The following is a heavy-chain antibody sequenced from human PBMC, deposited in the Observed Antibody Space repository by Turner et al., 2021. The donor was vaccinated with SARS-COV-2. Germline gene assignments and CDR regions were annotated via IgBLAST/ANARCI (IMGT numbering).Heavy chain of an antibody. CDR1: GGSISSSSYY. Sequence: QLQLQESGPGLVKASETLSLTCAVLGGSISSSSYYWGWIRQPPGKGLKWIGSSYYTGSTYYNLSLKNRVSKSGDTSKNQFSQKLSFVTAGETAAYYCATEYDSGGYYFDQWGQGTLVTVSS. J-gene: IGHJ4*02. CDR2: SYYTGST. V-gene: IGHV4-39*01. D-gene: IGHD3-10*01. CDR3: ATEYDSGGYYFDQ.